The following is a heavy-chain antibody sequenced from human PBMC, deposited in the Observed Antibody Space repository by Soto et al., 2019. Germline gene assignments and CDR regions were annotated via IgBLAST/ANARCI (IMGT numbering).Heavy chain of an antibody. Sequence: PGGSLRLSCAASGFTFSYRAMHWVRQAPGKGREWLAIIWSDGSEKFYAGSVKGRFTISRDNSKNTVYLQMNTLSAEDTAMYYCARALFPDVDIYAMDVWGQGTAVTVSS. CDR2: IWSDGSEK. V-gene: IGHV3-33*01. D-gene: IGHD2-2*03. CDR1: GFTFSYRA. CDR3: ARALFPDVDIYAMDV. J-gene: IGHJ6*02.